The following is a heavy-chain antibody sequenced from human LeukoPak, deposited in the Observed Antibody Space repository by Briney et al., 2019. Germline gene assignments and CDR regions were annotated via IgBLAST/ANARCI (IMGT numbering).Heavy chain of an antibody. CDR2: ISWDGGST. Sequence: GGSLRLSCAASGFTFDDYAMHWVRQAPGKGLEWVSLISWDGGSTYYADSVKGRFTISRDNSKNTLYLQMNSLRAEDTAVYYCARDIAVAVFPYYYFDYWGQGTLVTVSS. CDR3: ARDIAVAVFPYYYFDY. CDR1: GFTFDDYA. V-gene: IGHV3-43D*03. D-gene: IGHD6-19*01. J-gene: IGHJ4*02.